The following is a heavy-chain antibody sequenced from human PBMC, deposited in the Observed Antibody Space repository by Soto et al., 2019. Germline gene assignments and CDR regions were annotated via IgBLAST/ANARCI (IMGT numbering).Heavy chain of an antibody. J-gene: IGHJ6*02. CDR3: TTGYFPHYYYGMDV. Sequence: GGSLRLSCAASGFTFSNAWMNWVRQAPGKGLEWVGRIKSKTDGGKTDYAAPVKGRFTISRDDSKNTLYLQMNSLKTEDTSVYYCTTGYFPHYYYGMDVWGQGTTVTVSS. V-gene: IGHV3-15*07. D-gene: IGHD3-9*01. CDR1: GFTFSNAW. CDR2: IKSKTDGGKT.